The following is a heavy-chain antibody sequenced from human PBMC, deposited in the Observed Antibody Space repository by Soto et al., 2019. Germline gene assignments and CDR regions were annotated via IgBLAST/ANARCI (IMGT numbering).Heavy chain of an antibody. Sequence: QVQLQESGPGLVKPSETLSLTCAVSGDSISSYYCMWIRQPPGKGLESIGYLHYGRSANYNPSLKSRVTLSVDTSTNQCSLTMSSMTAADTAVYSCALRSMSVVPEYWGQGTLVTVSS. V-gene: IGHV4-59*01. D-gene: IGHD3-22*01. J-gene: IGHJ4*02. CDR3: ALRSMSVVPEY. CDR1: GDSISSYY. CDR2: LHYGRSA.